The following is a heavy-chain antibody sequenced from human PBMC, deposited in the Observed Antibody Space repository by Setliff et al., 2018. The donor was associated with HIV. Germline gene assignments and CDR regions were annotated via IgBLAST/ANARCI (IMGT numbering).Heavy chain of an antibody. CDR1: GFTVSSSY. V-gene: IGHV3-48*03. CDR3: ARGGITVGGYTLVGARLWDH. D-gene: IGHD3-16*01. CDR2: ITGSGKTI. Sequence: PGGSLRLSCEASGFTVSSSYMAWVRQAPGKGLEWVSYITGSGKTIYYADSVKGRFTISRDNAKNTLYLQMNNLRVDDTAMYYCARGGITVGGYTLVGARLWDHWGQGTPVTVSS. J-gene: IGHJ4*02.